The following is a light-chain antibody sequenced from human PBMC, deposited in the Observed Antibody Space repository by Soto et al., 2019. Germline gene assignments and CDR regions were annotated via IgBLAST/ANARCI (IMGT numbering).Light chain of an antibody. V-gene: IGLV8-61*01. CDR2: STN. Sequence: QAVVTQEPSFSVSPGGTVTLTCGLSFGSVSTTYYPSWYQQTPGQAPRTLIYSTNTRSSGVPDRFSGSILGNKAALTITGAQADDESDYYCVLYMGSGSWVFGGGTKLTVL. CDR1: FGSVSTTYY. J-gene: IGLJ3*02. CDR3: VLYMGSGSWV.